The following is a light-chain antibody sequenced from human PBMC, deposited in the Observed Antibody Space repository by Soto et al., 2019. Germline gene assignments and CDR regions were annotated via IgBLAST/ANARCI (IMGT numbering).Light chain of an antibody. CDR1: QYINTR. J-gene: IGKJ5*01. Sequence: EIVLTQSPATLSSFPGDRVTLSCRASQYINTRLAWYQHRPGQAPRLLIYQTSIRAAGIPARFSASGSGTEFTLTISSLLSEDFAVYYCQQYKNWPPITFGQGTRLEIK. CDR2: QTS. CDR3: QQYKNWPPIT. V-gene: IGKV3D-15*01.